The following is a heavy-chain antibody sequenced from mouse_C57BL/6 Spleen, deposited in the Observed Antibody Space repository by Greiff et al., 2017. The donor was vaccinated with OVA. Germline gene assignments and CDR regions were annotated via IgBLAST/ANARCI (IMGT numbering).Heavy chain of an antibody. J-gene: IGHJ3*01. CDR3: VRGHYGSSYGFAY. V-gene: IGHV10-1*01. Sequence: EVQLVESGGGLVQPKGSLKLSCAASGFSFNTYAMNWVRQAPGKGLEWVARIRSKSNNYATYYADSVKDRFTISRDDSESMLYLQMNNLKTEDTAMYYCVRGHYGSSYGFAYWGQGTLVTVSA. CDR2: IRSKSNNYAT. CDR1: GFSFNTYA. D-gene: IGHD1-1*01.